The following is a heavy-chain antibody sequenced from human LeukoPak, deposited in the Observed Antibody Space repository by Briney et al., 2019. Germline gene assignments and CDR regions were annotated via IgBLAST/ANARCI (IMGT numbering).Heavy chain of an antibody. Sequence: PSETLSLTCTVSGGSISSYYWSWIRQPPGKGLEWIGYIYYSGSTYYNPSLKSRVTISVDTSKNQFSLKLSSVTAADTAVYYCARGLFTEPFVVVVAATRIFDYWGQGTLVTVSS. J-gene: IGHJ4*02. CDR1: GGSISSYY. V-gene: IGHV4-59*12. CDR2: IYYSGST. CDR3: ARGLFTEPFVVVVAATRIFDY. D-gene: IGHD2-15*01.